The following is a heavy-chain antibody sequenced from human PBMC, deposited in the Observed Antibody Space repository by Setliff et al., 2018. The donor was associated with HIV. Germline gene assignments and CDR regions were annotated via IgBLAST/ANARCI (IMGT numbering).Heavy chain of an antibody. D-gene: IGHD3-10*01. J-gene: IGHJ6*04. V-gene: IGHV4-38-2*02. CDR3: ARQGPLWFGEPPGV. Sequence: PSETLSLTCTVSGYSISSGYYWGWIRQPPGKGLEWIGYIYYSGYTHYNPSLKSRVTISVDTSKNQFSLELTSVTAADTAVYYCARQGPLWFGEPPGVWGKGTTVTVSS. CDR1: GYSISSGYY. CDR2: IYYSGYT.